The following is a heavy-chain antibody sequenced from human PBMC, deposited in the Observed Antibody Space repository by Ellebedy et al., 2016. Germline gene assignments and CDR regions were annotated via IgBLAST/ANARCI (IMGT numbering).Heavy chain of an antibody. CDR1: GYSFTSYW. J-gene: IGHJ5*02. V-gene: IGHV5-51*01. D-gene: IGHD6-13*01. CDR3: ARGPDGYSSSWYPWFDP. CDR2: IYPGDSDT. Sequence: GESLKISXKGSGYSFTSYWIGWVRQMPGKGLEWMGIIYPGDSDTRYSPSFQGQVTISADKSISTAYLQWSSLKASDTAMYYCARGPDGYSSSWYPWFDPWGQGTLVTVSS.